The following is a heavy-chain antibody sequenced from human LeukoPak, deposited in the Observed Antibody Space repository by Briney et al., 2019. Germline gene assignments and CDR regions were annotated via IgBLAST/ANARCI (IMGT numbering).Heavy chain of an antibody. CDR2: INHSGST. D-gene: IGHD3-22*01. CDR1: GGSFSGYY. CDR3: ARGLGKADSSGYPDY. Sequence: PSETLSLTCAVYGGSFSGYYWSWIRQPPGKGLEWIGEINHSGSTNYNPSPKSRVTISVDTSKNQFSLKLSSVTAADTAVYYCARGLGKADSSGYPDYWGQGTLVTVSS. J-gene: IGHJ4*02. V-gene: IGHV4-34*01.